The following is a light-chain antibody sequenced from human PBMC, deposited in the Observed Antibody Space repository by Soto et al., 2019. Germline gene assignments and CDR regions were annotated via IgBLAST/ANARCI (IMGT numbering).Light chain of an antibody. CDR2: EVS. CDR1: STDFVSYNR. Sequence: QSALTQTPSVSGSPGQSVTISCTGTSTDFVSYNRVSWYQQPPGTAPKLMIYEVSKRPSGVPDRFSGSKSGNTASLTISGLQAEDEADYYCCSYAGSSTFVVFGGGTKLTVL. V-gene: IGLV2-18*02. CDR3: CSYAGSSTFVV. J-gene: IGLJ2*01.